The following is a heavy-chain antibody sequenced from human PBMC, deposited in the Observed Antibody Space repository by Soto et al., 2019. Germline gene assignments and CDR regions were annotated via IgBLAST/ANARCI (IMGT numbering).Heavy chain of an antibody. Sequence: GESLKISCRGSGYDFNTNWFGWVRQLPGRGLEWVGIMYPGDSDTRYNPSLQGHVTLSVDVTVSTAFLQWRSLETSDTGMYFCARLPRDCNKTSCYYAALWGQGTQVTVSS. CDR2: MYPGDSDT. V-gene: IGHV5-51*01. CDR3: ARLPRDCNKTSCYYAAL. CDR1: GYDFNTNW. J-gene: IGHJ4*02. D-gene: IGHD3-3*01.